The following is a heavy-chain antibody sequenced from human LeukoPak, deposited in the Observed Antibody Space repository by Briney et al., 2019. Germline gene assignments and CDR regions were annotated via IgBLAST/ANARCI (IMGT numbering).Heavy chain of an antibody. D-gene: IGHD3-9*01. CDR2: IYYSGST. J-gene: IGHJ3*02. Sequence: SETLSLTCTVSGGSISSYYWSWIRQPPGKGLEWIGYIYYSGSTNYNPSLKSRVTISVDTSKNQFSLKLSSVTAADTAVYYCARELLRYFDWLGDDAFDIWGQGTMVTVSS. CDR3: ARELLRYFDWLGDDAFDI. CDR1: GGSISSYY. V-gene: IGHV4-59*12.